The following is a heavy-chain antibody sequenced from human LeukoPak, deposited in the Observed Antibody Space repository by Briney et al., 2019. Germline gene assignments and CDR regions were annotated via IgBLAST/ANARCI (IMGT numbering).Heavy chain of an antibody. Sequence: SETLSLTCTVSGGSISSSSYYWGWIRQPPGKGVERIVSIYYSGSTYYNPSLKSRVTISVDTSKTQFSLKLSSVTAAYTAVYYCARQSDYYDSSGYPYYFDYWGQGTLVTVSS. CDR3: ARQSDYYDSSGYPYYFDY. V-gene: IGHV4-39*07. CDR2: IYYSGST. CDR1: GGSISSSSYY. J-gene: IGHJ4*02. D-gene: IGHD3-22*01.